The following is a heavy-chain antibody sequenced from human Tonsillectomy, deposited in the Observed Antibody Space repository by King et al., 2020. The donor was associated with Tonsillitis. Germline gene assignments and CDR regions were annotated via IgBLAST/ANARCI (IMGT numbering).Heavy chain of an antibody. CDR3: AKDGRRCIAAAGTHFDY. Sequence: VQLVESGGGVVQPGGSLTLSCAASGFTFSSYGMHWVRQAPGKGLEWVAFIRYDGSNKYYADSVKGRFTISRDNSKNTLYLQMNSLRAEDTAVYYCAKDGRRCIAAAGTHFDYWGQGTLVTVSS. CDR2: IRYDGSNK. D-gene: IGHD6-13*01. CDR1: GFTFSSYG. V-gene: IGHV3-30*02. J-gene: IGHJ4*02.